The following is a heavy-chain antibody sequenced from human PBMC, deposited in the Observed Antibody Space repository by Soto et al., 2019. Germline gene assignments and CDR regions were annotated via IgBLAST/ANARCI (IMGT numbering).Heavy chain of an antibody. Sequence: SVKVSCKASGGTFSSYAISWVRQAPGQGLEWMGGIIPIFGTANYAQKFQGRVTITADESTSTAYMELSSLRSEDTAVYYCARDQFHDILTGNSEYYYYYGMDVWGQGTTVTV. D-gene: IGHD3-9*01. CDR3: ARDQFHDILTGNSEYYYYYGMDV. J-gene: IGHJ6*02. CDR2: IIPIFGTA. CDR1: GGTFSSYA. V-gene: IGHV1-69*13.